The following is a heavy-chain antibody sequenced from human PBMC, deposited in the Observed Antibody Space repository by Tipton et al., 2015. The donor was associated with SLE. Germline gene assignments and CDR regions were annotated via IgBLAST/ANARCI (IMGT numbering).Heavy chain of an antibody. CDR1: GGSISSSSYY. D-gene: IGHD6-13*01. CDR3: ASRVAAAARRAFDN. J-gene: IGHJ3*02. CDR2: IYYSGST. Sequence: TLSLTCTVSGGSISSSSYYWGWIRQPPGKGLEWIGRIYYSGSTYYNPSLKSRVTISVDTSKNQFSLKLSSVTAADTAVYYCASRVAAAARRAFDNWGQGTMVTVSS. V-gene: IGHV4-39*07.